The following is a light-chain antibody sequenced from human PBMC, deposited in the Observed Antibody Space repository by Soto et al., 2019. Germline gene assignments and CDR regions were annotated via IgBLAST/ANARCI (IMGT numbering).Light chain of an antibody. CDR3: QQYYSYWT. CDR1: QSISSW. J-gene: IGKJ1*01. V-gene: IGKV1-5*01. CDR2: DAS. Sequence: DIQMTQSPSTLSASVGGRVTITCRASQSISSWLAWYQQKPGKAPRLLIYDASSLESGVPSRFSGGGFGTDFTLTISSLQPDDFATYYCQQYYSYWTFGQGTKVDIK.